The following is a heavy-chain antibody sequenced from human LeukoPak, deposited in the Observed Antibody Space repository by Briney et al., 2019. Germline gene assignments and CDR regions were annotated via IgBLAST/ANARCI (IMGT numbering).Heavy chain of an antibody. D-gene: IGHD3-22*01. CDR3: ARGSRGYYDSSGYSLLGY. V-gene: IGHV5-51*01. CDR2: IYPGDSDT. J-gene: IGHJ4*02. CDR1: GYSFTSYW. Sequence: GESLRISCKGSGYSFTSYWIGWVRQMPGKGLEWMGIIYPGDSDTRYSPSFQGQVTISADKSISTAYLQWSSLKASDTAMYYCARGSRGYYDSSGYSLLGYWGQGTPVTVSS.